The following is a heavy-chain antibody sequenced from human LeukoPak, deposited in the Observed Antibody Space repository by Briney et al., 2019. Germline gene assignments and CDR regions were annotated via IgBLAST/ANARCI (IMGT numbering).Heavy chain of an antibody. J-gene: IGHJ4*02. Sequence: GGSLRLSCAASGFTFSSYAMSWVRQAPGKGLEWVSAISGSGGSTYYADSVKGRFTISRDNSKNTLYLQMNSLRAEDTAVYYCAKAHTYYYGSGSYFDYWGQGTLVTVSS. CDR1: GFTFSSYA. CDR2: ISGSGGST. CDR3: AKAHTYYYGSGSYFDY. V-gene: IGHV3-23*01. D-gene: IGHD3-10*01.